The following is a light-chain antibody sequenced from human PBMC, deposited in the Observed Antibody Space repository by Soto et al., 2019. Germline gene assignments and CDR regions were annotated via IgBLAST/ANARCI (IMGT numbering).Light chain of an antibody. CDR3: QQYNNWWT. CDR1: QSVSSN. J-gene: IGKJ1*01. CDR2: GAS. V-gene: IGKV3-15*01. Sequence: EIVMTQSPATLSVSPGEKATLSCRVIQSVSSNLAWYQQKPGQAPRLLIYGASTRATGIPARFSGSGSGTEFTLTISSLQSEDFAVYYCQQYNNWWTFGQGTKVDIK.